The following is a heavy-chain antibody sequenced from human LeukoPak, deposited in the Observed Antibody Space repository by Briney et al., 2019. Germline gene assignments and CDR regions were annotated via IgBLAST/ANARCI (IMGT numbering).Heavy chain of an antibody. D-gene: IGHD5-18*01. Sequence: GGSLRLSCAASGFTFSSYGMHWVRQAPGKGLEWVAVIWYDGSNKYYADSVKGRFTISRDNSKNTLYLQMNSLRAEDTAVYYCARVRGYSHANPFDYWGQGTLVTVSS. CDR3: ARVRGYSHANPFDY. CDR2: IWYDGSNK. V-gene: IGHV3-33*01. CDR1: GFTFSSYG. J-gene: IGHJ4*02.